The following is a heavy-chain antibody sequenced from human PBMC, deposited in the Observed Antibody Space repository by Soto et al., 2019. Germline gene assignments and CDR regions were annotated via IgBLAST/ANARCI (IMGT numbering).Heavy chain of an antibody. CDR2: ISGGGGNT. CDR1: GFTFSSYA. Sequence: PGGSLRLSCAASGFTFSSYAMSWVRQAPGKGLDWVSGISGGGGNTYYADSVKGRFTISRDNSKNMLFLQMNSLRAEDTAVYYCAKSCSGWSPWDYWGQGTLVTVSS. CDR3: AKSCSGWSPWDY. J-gene: IGHJ4*02. V-gene: IGHV3-23*01. D-gene: IGHD6-19*01.